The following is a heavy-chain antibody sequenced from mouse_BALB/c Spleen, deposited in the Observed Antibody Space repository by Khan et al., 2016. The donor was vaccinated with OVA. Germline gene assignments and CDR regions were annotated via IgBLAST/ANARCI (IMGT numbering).Heavy chain of an antibody. CDR2: VSTGGSYT. J-gene: IGHJ3*01. V-gene: IGHV5-6*01. Sequence: EVQLQESGGDLVKPGGSLKLSCAASGFTFSTYGMSWVRQTADRRLEWVATVSTGGSYTYYPDSVKGRFTISRDNAKNTLYLQMNSLKSEDTAMFYCTRLCYYYDSEGFAYWGQGTLVTVSA. CDR1: GFTFSTYG. CDR3: TRLCYYYDSEGFAY. D-gene: IGHD1-1*01.